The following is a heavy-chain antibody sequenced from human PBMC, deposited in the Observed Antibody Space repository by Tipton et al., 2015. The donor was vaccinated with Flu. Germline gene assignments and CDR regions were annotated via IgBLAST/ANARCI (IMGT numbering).Heavy chain of an antibody. J-gene: IGHJ6*02. D-gene: IGHD3-16*01. Sequence: VQLVQSGGGLVQPGGSLRLSCEASGITVSSNYMSWLRPAPGKGLEWISVLYSDDRTFHADSVKGRLTISRDISKNTVSLQMSGLRVEDTAVYYCARALAAEYVYGIDVWGQGTTVSVSS. CDR1: GITVSSNY. CDR2: LYSDDRT. CDR3: ARALAAEYVYGIDV. V-gene: IGHV3-66*02.